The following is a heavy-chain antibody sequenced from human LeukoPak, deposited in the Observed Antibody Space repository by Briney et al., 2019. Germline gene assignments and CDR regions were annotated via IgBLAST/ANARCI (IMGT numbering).Heavy chain of an antibody. J-gene: IGHJ6*03. CDR3: ARDGGRLRLGELSLYMDV. D-gene: IGHD3-16*02. CDR2: IRYDGSNK. V-gene: IGHV3-30*02. Sequence: GGSLRLSCAASGFTFSSYGMHWVRQAPGKGLEWAAFIRYDGSNKYYADSVKGRFTISRDNSKNTLYLQMNSLRAEDTAVYYCARDGGRLRLGELSLYMDVWGKGTTVTVSS. CDR1: GFTFSSYG.